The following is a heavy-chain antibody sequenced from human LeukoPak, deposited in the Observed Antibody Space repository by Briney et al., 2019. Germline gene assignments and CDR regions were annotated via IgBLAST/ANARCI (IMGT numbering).Heavy chain of an antibody. CDR3: ATRREGDY. D-gene: IGHD1-26*01. J-gene: IGHJ4*02. CDR1: GFTFSSYA. V-gene: IGHV3-30-3*01. CDR2: ISYDGSNK. Sequence: GGSLRLSCAASGFTFSSYAMHWVRQAPGKGLEWVAVISYDGSNKYYADSVKGRFTISRDNSKNTLYLQMNSLRAEDTAVYYCATRREGDYWGQGTLVTVSS.